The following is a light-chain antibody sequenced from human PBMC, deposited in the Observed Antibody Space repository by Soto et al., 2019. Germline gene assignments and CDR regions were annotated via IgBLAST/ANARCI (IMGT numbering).Light chain of an antibody. CDR1: TSDVGAYDF. Sequence: QSALTQPASVSGSPGQSITISCTGTTSDVGAYDFVSWYQHSPGKAPILVTFDVTHRPPGISDRFSGSKSANTACLTISGVQAAEEAYYYCSSYTTRSTVVFGGGTKVTVL. CDR3: SSYTTRSTVV. J-gene: IGLJ2*01. V-gene: IGLV2-14*01. CDR2: DVT.